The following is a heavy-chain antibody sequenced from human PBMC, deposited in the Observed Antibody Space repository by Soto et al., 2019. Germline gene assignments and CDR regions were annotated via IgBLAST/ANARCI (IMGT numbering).Heavy chain of an antibody. V-gene: IGHV1-69*02. CDR1: GGTFSSYT. J-gene: IGHJ4*02. CDR3: ARDDGIAYWGVDGYS. Sequence: QVQLVQSGAEVKKPGSSVKVSCKASGGTFSSYTISWLRQAPGQGLEWMGRIIPILGIANYAQKFQGRVTRIADKSTSTAYMELSSLRSEDTSVYYCARDDGIAYWGVDGYSWCQGSLVTVSS. CDR2: IIPILGIA. D-gene: IGHD2-21*02.